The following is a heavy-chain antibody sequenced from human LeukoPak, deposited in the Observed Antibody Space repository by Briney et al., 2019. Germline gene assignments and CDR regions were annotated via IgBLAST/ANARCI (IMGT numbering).Heavy chain of an antibody. V-gene: IGHV4-34*01. CDR2: TSHSGDT. J-gene: IGHJ5*02. Sequence: SETLSLTCAVYGGSLSGYYWSWIRQPPGKGLEWIGETSHSGDTNYDPSLKSRVTISVDTSKNQFSLKLSSVTAADTAVYYCARVVTIFGVVSHFDPWGQGTLVTVSS. CDR3: ARVVTIFGVVSHFDP. CDR1: GGSLSGYY. D-gene: IGHD3-3*01.